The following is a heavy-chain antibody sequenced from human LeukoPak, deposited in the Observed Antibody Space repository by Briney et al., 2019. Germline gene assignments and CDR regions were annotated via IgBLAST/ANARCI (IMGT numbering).Heavy chain of an antibody. Sequence: PGGSLRLSCAASGFTSRSYAMSWVRQALGKGLEWVSVISGGGGSAYYADSVKGRFTASKDNSKDTVYLQMNSLRAEDTAVYYCARDWAQWASYYYYGMDVWGQGTTVTVSS. D-gene: IGHD6-19*01. J-gene: IGHJ6*02. V-gene: IGHV3-23*01. CDR1: GFTSRSYA. CDR3: ARDWAQWASYYYYGMDV. CDR2: ISGGGGSA.